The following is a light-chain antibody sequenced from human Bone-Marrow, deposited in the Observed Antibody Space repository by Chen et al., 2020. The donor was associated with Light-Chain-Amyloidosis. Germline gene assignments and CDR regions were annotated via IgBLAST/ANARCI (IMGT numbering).Light chain of an antibody. CDR2: RDT. CDR3: QSADSSGTYEVI. J-gene: IGLJ2*01. CDR1: DLPTKY. V-gene: IGLV3-25*03. Sequence: SYELTQPPSVSVSPGQTARITCSGDDLPTKYAYWYHQKPGQAPVLVIHRDTERPSGISERLSGSSSGTTATLTISGVQAEDEDDYHCQSADSSGTYEVIFGGGTKLTVL.